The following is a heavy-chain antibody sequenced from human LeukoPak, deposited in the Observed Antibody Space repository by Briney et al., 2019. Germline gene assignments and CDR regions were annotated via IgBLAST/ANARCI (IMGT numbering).Heavy chain of an antibody. CDR3: ATHYDSSGYYFDY. D-gene: IGHD3-22*01. V-gene: IGHV1-69*13. CDR2: IIPIFGTA. Sequence: GASVKVSCKASGGTFTTYAIRWRRQAPGQRLELMGGIIPIFGTANYAQKFQGRVTITADESTSTAYMELSSQRSEDTAVYYCATHYDSSGYYFDYWGQGTLVTVSS. J-gene: IGHJ4*02. CDR1: GGTFTTYA.